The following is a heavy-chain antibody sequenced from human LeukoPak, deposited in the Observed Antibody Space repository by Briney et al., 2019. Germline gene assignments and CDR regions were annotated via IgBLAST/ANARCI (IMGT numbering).Heavy chain of an antibody. V-gene: IGHV4-39*01. CDR3: ARGYYDSSEYYFDY. J-gene: IGHJ4*02. CDR2: IYYSGST. D-gene: IGHD3-22*01. Sequence: SETLSLTCTVSGGSISTTTYYWGWIRQPPGKGLEWIGSIYYSGSTYYNPSLKSRVTISVDTSKNQFSLNLNSVTAADTAVYYCARGYYDSSEYYFDYWGQGTLVTVSS. CDR1: GGSISTTTYY.